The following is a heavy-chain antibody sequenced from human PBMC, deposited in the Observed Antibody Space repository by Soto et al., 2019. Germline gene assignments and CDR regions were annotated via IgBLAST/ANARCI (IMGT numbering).Heavy chain of an antibody. V-gene: IGHV3-23*01. CDR1: GFTFSSYS. CDR3: AKDCSTWDTAMSFDF. Sequence: GGSLRLSCAASGFTFSSYSMNWGRQAPGKGLEWVSAISSTGGSTWYADSVRGRFTMSRDSAKNTLYLQMNNLGAEDTALYYCAKDCSTWDTAMSFDFWGQGTLVTVS. CDR2: ISSTGGST. J-gene: IGHJ4*02. D-gene: IGHD5-18*01.